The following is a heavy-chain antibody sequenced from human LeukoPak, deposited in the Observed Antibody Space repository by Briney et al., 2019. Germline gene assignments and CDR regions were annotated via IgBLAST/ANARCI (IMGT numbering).Heavy chain of an antibody. D-gene: IGHD6-19*01. J-gene: IGHJ4*02. Sequence: SETLSLTCTVSNGSINAFYWSWIRQSPGKTLEWIGYIYHSGSTNYNPSLESRVSISVDKSKNHFSLKMNSVTAADTAVYYCARDRSGWIDFWGQGTLVTVSS. CDR1: NGSINAFY. CDR3: ARDRSGWIDF. V-gene: IGHV4-59*01. CDR2: IYHSGST.